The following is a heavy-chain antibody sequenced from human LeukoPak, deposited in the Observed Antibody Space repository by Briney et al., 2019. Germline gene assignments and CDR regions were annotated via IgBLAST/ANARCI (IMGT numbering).Heavy chain of an antibody. Sequence: GASVKVSCKASGGTFSSYAISWVRQAPGQGLEWMGGIIPIFGTANYAQNFQGRVTITADESTITAYMELSSLRSEDTAVYYCARVRVGRQQLVYYYYYMHVWGKGTTVTVSS. J-gene: IGHJ6*03. D-gene: IGHD6-13*01. CDR3: ARVRVGRQQLVYYYYYMHV. CDR1: GGTFSSYA. V-gene: IGHV1-69*13. CDR2: IIPIFGTA.